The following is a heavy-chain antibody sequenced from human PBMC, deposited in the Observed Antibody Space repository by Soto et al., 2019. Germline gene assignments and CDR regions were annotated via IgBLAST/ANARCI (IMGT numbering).Heavy chain of an antibody. CDR1: GYTFTSYY. V-gene: IGHV1-2*04. J-gene: IGHJ5*02. D-gene: IGHD1-26*01. CDR3: AYSGGILTGWFDP. Sequence: ASVKVSFKASGYTFTSYYMPWVLQAPGQGLEWMGWINPNSGGTNYAQKFQGWVTMTRDTSISTAYMELSRLRSDDTAVYYCAYSGGILTGWFDPWGQGTLVTVSS. CDR2: INPNSGGT.